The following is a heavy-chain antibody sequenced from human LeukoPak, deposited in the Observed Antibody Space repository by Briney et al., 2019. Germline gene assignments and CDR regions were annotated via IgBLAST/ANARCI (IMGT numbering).Heavy chain of an antibody. CDR1: GYSFTNYW. CDR2: IYPGDSDT. V-gene: IGHV5-51*01. Sequence: RGESLKISCKGSGYSFTNYWIGWVRQMPGKGLEWMGIIYPGDSDTKYSPSFQGQVTISADKSISTTYLQWSSLTASDTAMYYCARRGSGWTVDYWGQGTLVTVSS. CDR3: ARRGSGWTVDY. J-gene: IGHJ4*02. D-gene: IGHD6-19*01.